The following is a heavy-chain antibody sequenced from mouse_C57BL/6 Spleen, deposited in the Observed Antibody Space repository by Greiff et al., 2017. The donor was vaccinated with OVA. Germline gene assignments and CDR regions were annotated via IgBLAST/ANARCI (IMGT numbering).Heavy chain of an antibody. CDR2: IYPGDGDT. CDR1: GYAFSSYW. J-gene: IGHJ1*03. CDR3: AREGTGTWYFDV. V-gene: IGHV1-80*01. D-gene: IGHD4-1*01. Sequence: QVQLQQPGAELVKPGASVKISCKASGYAFSSYWMNWVKQRPGQGLEWIGQIYPGDGDTNYNGKFKGKATLTADKSSSTAYMQLSSLTSEDSAVYFCAREGTGTWYFDVWGKGTLVTVSS.